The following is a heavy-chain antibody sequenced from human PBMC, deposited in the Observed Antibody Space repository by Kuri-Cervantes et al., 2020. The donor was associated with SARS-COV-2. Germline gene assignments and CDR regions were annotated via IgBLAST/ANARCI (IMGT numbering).Heavy chain of an antibody. D-gene: IGHD4-23*01. CDR2: IIPFFGTP. Sequence: SVKVSCKASRATFTTYGFSWVRQAPGQGLEWMGGIIPFFGTPNYAQKFEGRVTITADESTSTAYMEMSSLRFEDTAVYFCARDVGYGGTSELDITYFDYWGQGTLVTVSS. V-gene: IGHV1-69*13. CDR1: RATFTTYG. J-gene: IGHJ4*02. CDR3: ARDVGYGGTSELDITYFDY.